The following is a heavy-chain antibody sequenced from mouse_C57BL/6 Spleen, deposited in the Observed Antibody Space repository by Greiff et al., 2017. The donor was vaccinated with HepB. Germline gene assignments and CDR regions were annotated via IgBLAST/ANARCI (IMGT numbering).Heavy chain of an antibody. CDR2: ISSGGSYT. CDR1: GFTFSSYG. V-gene: IGHV5-6*01. J-gene: IGHJ4*01. Sequence: VQLKESGGDLVKPGGSLKLSCAASGFTFSSYGMSWVRQTPDKRLEWVATISSGGSYTYYPDSVKGRITISRDNAKNTLYLQMSSLKSEDTAMYYCARHTGYAMDYWGQGTSVTVSS. D-gene: IGHD4-1*01. CDR3: ARHTGYAMDY.